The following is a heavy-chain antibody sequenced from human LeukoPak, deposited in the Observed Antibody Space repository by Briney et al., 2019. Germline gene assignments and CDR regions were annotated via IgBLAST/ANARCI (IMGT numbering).Heavy chain of an antibody. CDR1: GYTFTSYY. V-gene: IGHV1-46*04. D-gene: IGHD6-13*01. CDR3: ARSGIWQQLRYYYYMDV. CDR2: INPSAGST. J-gene: IGHJ6*03. Sequence: ASVKVSCKASGYTFTSYYIHWVRQAPGQGLEWMGIINPSAGSTTYAQNLQGRVTMTRDTSTSTVYMELSSLRSDDTAVYYCARSGIWQQLRYYYYMDVWGKGTTVTISS.